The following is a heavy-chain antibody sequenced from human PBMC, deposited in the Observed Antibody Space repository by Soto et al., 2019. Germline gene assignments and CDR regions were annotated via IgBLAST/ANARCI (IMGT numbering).Heavy chain of an antibody. CDR1: GFTFSSYS. V-gene: IGHV3-21*01. J-gene: IGHJ4*02. D-gene: IGHD3-22*01. Sequence: PGGSLRLSCAASGFTFSSYSMNWVRQAPGKGLEWVSSISSSSSYIYYADSVKGRFTISRDNAKNSLYLQMNSLRAEDTAVYYCAREGLGDSSGYHTFDYWGQGTLVTVSS. CDR2: ISSSSSYI. CDR3: AREGLGDSSGYHTFDY.